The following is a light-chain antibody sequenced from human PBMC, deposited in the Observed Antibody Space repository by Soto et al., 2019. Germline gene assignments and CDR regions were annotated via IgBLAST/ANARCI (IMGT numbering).Light chain of an antibody. CDR1: QSISSY. CDR2: AAS. V-gene: IGKV1-39*01. J-gene: IGKJ2*01. CDR3: QQSYSTPF. Sequence: DIQMTQSPSSLSASVGDRVTITCRASQSISSYLNWYQQKPGKAPKSLIYAASSLQSGVPSRFSGRGSGTEFTLTISSLQPEDFATYFCQQSYSTPFFGQGTKLEIK.